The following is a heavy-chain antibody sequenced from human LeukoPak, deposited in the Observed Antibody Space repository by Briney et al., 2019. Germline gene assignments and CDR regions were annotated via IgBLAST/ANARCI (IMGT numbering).Heavy chain of an antibody. CDR1: GFTVSSNY. CDR2: IYSGGST. Sequence: PGGSLRLSCAASGFTVSSNYMTWVRRAPGKGLEWVSVIYSGGSTYYADSVKGRFTISRDNSKNTLYLQMNSLRAEDTSVYYCARVGGATPGFDYWGQGTLVTVSS. V-gene: IGHV3-66*01. CDR3: ARVGGATPGFDY. D-gene: IGHD1-26*01. J-gene: IGHJ4*02.